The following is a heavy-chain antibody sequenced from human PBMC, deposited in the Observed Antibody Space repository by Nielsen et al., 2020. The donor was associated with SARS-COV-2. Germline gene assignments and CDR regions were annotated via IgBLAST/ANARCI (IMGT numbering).Heavy chain of an antibody. V-gene: IGHV5-51*01. CDR3: ARHGNDGNYYYYYYMDV. CDR1: GYSFTSYW. CDR2: IYPGDSDT. Sequence: KVSCKASGYSFTSYWIGWVRQMPGKGLEWMGIIYPGDSDTRYSPSFQGQVTISADKSISTAYLQWSSLKASDTAMYYCARHGNDGNYYYYYYMDVWGKGTTVTVSS. J-gene: IGHJ6*03.